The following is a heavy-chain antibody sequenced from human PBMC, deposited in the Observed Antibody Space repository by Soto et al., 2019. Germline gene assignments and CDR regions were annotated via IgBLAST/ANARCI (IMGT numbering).Heavy chain of an antibody. CDR2: ISFDGINK. J-gene: IGHJ3*01. CDR1: GFIFSTYG. CDR3: GATTSYDYVWGSYRYWGDAFDL. V-gene: IGHV3-30*03. D-gene: IGHD3-16*02. Sequence: QVQLVESGGGVVQPGRSLRLSCAASGFIFSTYGMHWVRQAPGKGLEWVAVISFDGINKYSADSVKGRFSISRDNSKNTLYLQMNSLRADDTAVCYCGATTSYDYVWGSYRYWGDAFDLWGQGTMVSVSS.